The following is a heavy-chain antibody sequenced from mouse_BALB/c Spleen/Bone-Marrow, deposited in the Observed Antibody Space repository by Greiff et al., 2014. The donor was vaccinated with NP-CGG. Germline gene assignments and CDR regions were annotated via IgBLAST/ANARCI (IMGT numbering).Heavy chain of an antibody. Sequence: EVQLQESGPELVKPGASVKISCKASGYKFNDYNMHWVKQSHGKSLERIGYIYPYNGGTGYNQKFKSKATLTVDNSSSTAYMELRSLTSEDSAVYYCARGYSWYFDVWGAGTTVTVSS. J-gene: IGHJ1*01. D-gene: IGHD2-3*01. V-gene: IGHV1S29*02. CDR2: IYPYNGGT. CDR3: ARGYSWYFDV. CDR1: GYKFNDYN.